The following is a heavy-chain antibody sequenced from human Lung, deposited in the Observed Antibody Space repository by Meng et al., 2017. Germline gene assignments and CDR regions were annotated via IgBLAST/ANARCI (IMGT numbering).Heavy chain of an antibody. V-gene: IGHV4-34*01. D-gene: IGHD4-11*01. CDR1: GGSFSDYY. J-gene: IGHJ4*02. CDR2: INHSGST. CDR3: ARGPTTMAHDFDY. Sequence: QLKQGGAGRLKRSETLSLTCVVSGGSFSDYYWSWIRQPPGKGLEWIGEINHSGSTNYNPSLESRATISVDTSQNNLSLKLSSVTAADSAVYYCARGPTTMAHDFDYWGQGTLVTVSS.